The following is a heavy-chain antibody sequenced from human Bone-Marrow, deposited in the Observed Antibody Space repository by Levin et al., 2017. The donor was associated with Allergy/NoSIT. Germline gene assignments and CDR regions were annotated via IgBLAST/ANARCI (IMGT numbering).Heavy chain of an antibody. J-gene: IGHJ4*02. CDR2: IWYDGSNK. CDR3: ARGSEWLGSGPLNFDY. CDR1: GFTFSSYG. D-gene: IGHD3-3*01. Sequence: GGSLRLSCAASGFTFSSYGMHWVRQAPGKGLEWVAVIWYDGSNKYYADSVKGRFTISRDNSKNTLYLQMNSLRAEDTAVYYCARGSEWLGSGPLNFDYWGQGTLVTVSS. V-gene: IGHV3-33*01.